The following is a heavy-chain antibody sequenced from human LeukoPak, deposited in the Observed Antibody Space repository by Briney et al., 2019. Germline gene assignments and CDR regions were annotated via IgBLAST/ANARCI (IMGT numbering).Heavy chain of an antibody. D-gene: IGHD3-22*01. CDR2: ISSGRGYI. J-gene: IGHJ4*02. V-gene: IGHV3-21*01. CDR3: ARQCYYYDSNESCDY. CDR1: GFNFSTYS. Sequence: GGSLTLSCAASGFNFSTYSMNWVRQAPGKGLEWVSSISSGRGYIYYADSVKGRFSISRDNAKNSLYLQMNSLRAEDTAVYYCARQCYYYDSNESCDYWGQGTLVTVSS.